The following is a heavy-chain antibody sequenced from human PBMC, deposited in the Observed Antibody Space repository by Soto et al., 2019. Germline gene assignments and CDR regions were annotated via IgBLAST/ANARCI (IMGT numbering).Heavy chain of an antibody. Sequence: SEILSLTCTVLGGSISSYLSSWIRQSPGKGLEWLAYINYRGSTDYNPSLRSRVTISVDTSKNQFSLKLRSVTAADTAVYYCARGPGEVAAANYYYKYYGMDVWGQGTTVTVSS. V-gene: IGHV4-59*12. D-gene: IGHD2-2*01. CDR1: GGSISSYL. J-gene: IGHJ6*02. CDR2: INYRGST. CDR3: ARGPGEVAAANYYYKYYGMDV.